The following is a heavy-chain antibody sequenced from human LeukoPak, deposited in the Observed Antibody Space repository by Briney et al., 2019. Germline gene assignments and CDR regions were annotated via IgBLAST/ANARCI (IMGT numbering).Heavy chain of an antibody. Sequence: SETLSLTCTVSGGSISSSSYYWGWIRQPPGKGLEWIGSIYYSGSTYYNPSLKSRVTISVDTSKNQFSLKLSSVTAADTAVYYCARGQQWLSLGAFDIWGQGTMFTVSS. V-gene: IGHV4-39*01. CDR1: GGSISSSSYY. D-gene: IGHD6-19*01. J-gene: IGHJ3*02. CDR2: IYYSGST. CDR3: ARGQQWLSLGAFDI.